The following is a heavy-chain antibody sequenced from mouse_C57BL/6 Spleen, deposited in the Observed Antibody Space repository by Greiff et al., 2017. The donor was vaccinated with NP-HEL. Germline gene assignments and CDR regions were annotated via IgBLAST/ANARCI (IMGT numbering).Heavy chain of an antibody. D-gene: IGHD2-5*01. CDR3: ARSVYSNFFDY. J-gene: IGHJ2*01. CDR2: IYPGDGDT. Sequence: VQLPQSGAELVKPGASVKISCKASGYAFSSYWVNWVKQRPGKGLGWIGQIYPGDGDTNYNGKFKGKATLTADKSSSTAYMQLSSLTSEDSAVYFCARSVYSNFFDYWGQGTTLTVSS. CDR1: GYAFSSYW. V-gene: IGHV1-80*01.